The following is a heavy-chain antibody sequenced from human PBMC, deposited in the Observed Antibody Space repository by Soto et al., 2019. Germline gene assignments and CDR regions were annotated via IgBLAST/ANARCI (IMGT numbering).Heavy chain of an antibody. CDR3: AKDQRKPAIFGVVTLS. V-gene: IGHV3-23*01. Sequence: GGPLRLSGAGSVFTFSRLAMSWVRQVPGKGLEWVSAISGIGQTTYYADSVKGRFTVSRDNSNNTLYLQMNSLRAEDTAVYYCAKDQRKPAIFGVVTLSWGQGPLVTVSS. CDR2: ISGIGQTT. D-gene: IGHD3-3*01. J-gene: IGHJ5*02. CDR1: VFTFSRLA.